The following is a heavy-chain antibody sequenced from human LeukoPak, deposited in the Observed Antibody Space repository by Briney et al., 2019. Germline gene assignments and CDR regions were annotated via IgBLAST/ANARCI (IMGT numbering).Heavy chain of an antibody. CDR3: ARGSNYYDSGKGWFDP. CDR2: IYTSGST. D-gene: IGHD3-10*01. Sequence: SETLSLTCTVSGGSISSGSYYWSWIRQPAGKGLEWIGRIYTSGSTNYNPSLKSRVTISVDTSKNQFSLKLSSVTAADTAVYYCARGSNYYDSGKGWFDPWGQGTLVTVSS. CDR1: GGSISSGSYY. V-gene: IGHV4-61*02. J-gene: IGHJ5*02.